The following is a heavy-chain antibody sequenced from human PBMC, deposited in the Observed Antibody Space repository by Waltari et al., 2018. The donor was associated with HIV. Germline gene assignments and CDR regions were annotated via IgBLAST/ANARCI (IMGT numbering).Heavy chain of an antibody. CDR2: IRSKANSYAT. Sequence: EVRLVASGGGLVQPGGSLKLSCAASGFTFSGSAMHWVRQASGKGLEWVGRIRSKANSYATAYAASVKGRFPISRDDSKNTAYLQMNSLKTEDTAVYYCGGIPGGYWGQGTLVTVSS. D-gene: IGHD3-16*01. V-gene: IGHV3-73*01. J-gene: IGHJ4*02. CDR1: GFTFSGSA. CDR3: GGIPGGY.